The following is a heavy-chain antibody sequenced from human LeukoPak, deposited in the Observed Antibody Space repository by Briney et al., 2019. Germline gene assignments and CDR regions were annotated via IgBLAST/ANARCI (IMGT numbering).Heavy chain of an antibody. J-gene: IGHJ3*02. CDR2: IYHDGST. CDR1: GGSISSNNW. Sequence: SETLSLTCAVSGGSISSNNWWIWVRQSPEKGLEWIGEIYHDGSTNYNPSLKSRVTISMDKSKNQLSLKLNFVTAADTAVYYCARDVQWELHDAFDIWGQGTMVTVSS. D-gene: IGHD1-26*01. CDR3: ARDVQWELHDAFDI. V-gene: IGHV4-4*02.